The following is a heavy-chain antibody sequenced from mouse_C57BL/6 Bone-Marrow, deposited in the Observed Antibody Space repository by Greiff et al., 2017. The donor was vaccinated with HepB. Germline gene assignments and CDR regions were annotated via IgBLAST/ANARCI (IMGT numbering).Heavy chain of an antibody. CDR2: IWTGGGT. Sequence: VQLQQSGPGLVAPSQSLSITCTVSGFSLTSYAISWVRQPPGKGLEWLGVIWTGGGTNYNSALKSRLSISKDNSKSQVFLKMNSLQTDDTARYYCARNWEFYYGSSYDYAMDYWGQGTSVTVSS. J-gene: IGHJ4*01. V-gene: IGHV2-9-1*01. D-gene: IGHD1-1*01. CDR3: ARNWEFYYGSSYDYAMDY. CDR1: GFSLTSYA.